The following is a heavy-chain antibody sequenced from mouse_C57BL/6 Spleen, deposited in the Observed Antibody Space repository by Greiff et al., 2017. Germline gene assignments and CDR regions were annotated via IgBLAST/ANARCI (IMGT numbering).Heavy chain of an antibody. CDR1: GYTFTSYW. V-gene: IGHV1-55*01. CDR2: IYPGSGST. D-gene: IGHD1-1*01. CDR3: ARSNYGSREFAY. J-gene: IGHJ3*01. Sequence: QVQLQQPGAELVKPGASVKMSCKASGYTFTSYWITWVKQRPGQGLEWIGDIYPGSGSTNYNEKFKSKATLTVDTSSSTAYMQLSSLTSEDSAVYYCARSNYGSREFAYWCQGTLVTVSA.